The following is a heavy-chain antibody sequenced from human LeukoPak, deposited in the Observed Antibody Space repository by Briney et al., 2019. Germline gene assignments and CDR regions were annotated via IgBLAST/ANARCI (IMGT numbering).Heavy chain of an antibody. CDR1: GFTFSSYA. J-gene: IGHJ4*02. D-gene: IGHD4-17*01. Sequence: SGGSLRLSCAASGFTFSSYAMSWVRQAPGKGLEWVSTISASDGSTFYADFVKGRFTISRDNSKNTLYLQMNSLRAEDTAVYFCAKDLYGDYVGDYWGQGTLVTVSS. CDR3: AKDLYGDYVGDY. V-gene: IGHV3-23*01. CDR2: ISASDGST.